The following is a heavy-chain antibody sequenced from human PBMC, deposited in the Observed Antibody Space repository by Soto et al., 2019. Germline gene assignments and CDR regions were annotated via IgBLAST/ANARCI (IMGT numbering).Heavy chain of an antibody. CDR1: GFTVSTYH. J-gene: IGHJ3*02. V-gene: IGHV3-66*01. CDR2: IYSAGSA. CDR3: TTGPNLRPLAAFDI. Sequence: GGSLRLSCAASGFTVSTYHMSWVRQAPGKGLEWVSVIYSAGSADYAAPVKGRFTISRDDSKNTLYLQMNSLKTEDTAVYYCTTGPNLRPLAAFDIWGQGTVVTVSS.